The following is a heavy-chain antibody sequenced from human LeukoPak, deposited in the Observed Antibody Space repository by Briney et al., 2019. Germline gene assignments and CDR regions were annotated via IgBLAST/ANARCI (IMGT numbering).Heavy chain of an antibody. J-gene: IGHJ3*02. CDR3: AKTKITLIVVANPNSGALDI. D-gene: IGHD3-22*01. CDR1: GFTFSSYA. CDR2: ISGSGGST. Sequence: GGSLRLSRAASGFTFSSYAVSWVRQAPGKGLEWVSGISGSGGSTFYADSVKGRFTISRDKSKNTLYLQMNSLKAEDTAVYYCAKTKITLIVVANPNSGALDIWGQGTMVTVSS. V-gene: IGHV3-23*01.